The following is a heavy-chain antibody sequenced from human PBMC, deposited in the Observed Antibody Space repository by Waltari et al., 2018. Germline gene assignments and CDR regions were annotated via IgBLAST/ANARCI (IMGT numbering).Heavy chain of an antibody. CDR2: IKEDGSDK. CDR3: ARDAMRGGDLDY. Sequence: EVQLVESGGGLVQPGGSLRLSCVVSGFPLSRYWMSWVRRAPGKGLEWVANIKEDGSDKHYAESVKGRFTISRDNGKMSLYLEMNSLRAEDTAFYYCARDAMRGGDLDYRGQGILVTVSS. D-gene: IGHD3-16*01. CDR1: GFPLSRYW. V-gene: IGHV3-7*01. J-gene: IGHJ4*02.